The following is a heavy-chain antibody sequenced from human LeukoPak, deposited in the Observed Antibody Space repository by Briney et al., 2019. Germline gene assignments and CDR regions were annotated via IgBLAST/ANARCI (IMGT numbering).Heavy chain of an antibody. D-gene: IGHD2-2*01. Sequence: SETLSLTCAVYGGSFSGYYWSWIRQPPGKGLEWIGEINHSGSTNYNPSLKSRVTISVDTSKNQFSLKLSSVTAADTAVYYCARLGFCSSTRCSRDYWGQGTLVTVSS. V-gene: IGHV4-34*01. J-gene: IGHJ4*02. CDR3: ARLGFCSSTRCSRDY. CDR1: GGSFSGYY. CDR2: INHSGST.